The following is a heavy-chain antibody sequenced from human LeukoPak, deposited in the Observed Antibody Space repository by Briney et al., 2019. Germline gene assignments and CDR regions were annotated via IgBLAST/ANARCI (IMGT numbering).Heavy chain of an antibody. D-gene: IGHD6-13*01. CDR3: ARDSSSWYNWFDP. V-gene: IGHV4-34*01. CDR1: GGSFSGYY. Sequence: SETLSLTCAVYGGSFSGYYWSWIRQPPGKGLEWIGEINHSGSTNYNPSLKSRVTISVDTSKNQFSLKPSSVTAADTAVYYCARDSSSWYNWFDPWGQGTLVTVSS. CDR2: INHSGST. J-gene: IGHJ5*02.